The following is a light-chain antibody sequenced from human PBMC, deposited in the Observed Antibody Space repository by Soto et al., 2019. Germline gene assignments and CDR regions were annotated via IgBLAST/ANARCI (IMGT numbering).Light chain of an antibody. CDR1: QYIGNY. CDR3: QQYDSSST. Sequence: DIQVTQSPPSLSASVGDTITITCRATQYIGNYLNWYQVKPGKAPKLLIYKASTLKSGVPSRFSGSGSGTEFTLTISSLQPDDSATYYCQQYDSSSTFGGGTKVDI. CDR2: KAS. J-gene: IGKJ4*02. V-gene: IGKV1-5*03.